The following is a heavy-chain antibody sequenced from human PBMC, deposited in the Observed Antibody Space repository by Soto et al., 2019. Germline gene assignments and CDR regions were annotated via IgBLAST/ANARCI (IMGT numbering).Heavy chain of an antibody. CDR1: GGSISSYY. J-gene: IGHJ4*02. V-gene: IGHV4-59*01. CDR3: AARLYYYDSSAYPEDYFDY. D-gene: IGHD3-22*01. CDR2: TYYDGSA. Sequence: PSETLSLTCTVSGGSISSYYWSWIRQPPGKGLEWIGYTYYDGSANYNPSLKSRVTISGDTSKNQFSLKLSAVTAADTAVYYCAARLYYYDSSAYPEDYFDYWGQGNLVTVSS.